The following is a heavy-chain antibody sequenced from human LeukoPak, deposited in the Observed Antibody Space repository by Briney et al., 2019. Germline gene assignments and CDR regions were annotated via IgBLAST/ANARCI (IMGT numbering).Heavy chain of an antibody. CDR2: FRGSGGST. Sequence: GGSLRLSCVASGFTFSNYAMSWVRQAPGKGLEWVSVFRGSGGSTDYADSVKGRFTISRDNSKNTLYLQMDSLRAEDTAVFYCATFPYCSSTSCPPLGWGQGTLVTVSS. CDR1: GFTFSNYA. CDR3: ATFPYCSSTSCPPLG. J-gene: IGHJ4*02. V-gene: IGHV3-23*01. D-gene: IGHD2-2*01.